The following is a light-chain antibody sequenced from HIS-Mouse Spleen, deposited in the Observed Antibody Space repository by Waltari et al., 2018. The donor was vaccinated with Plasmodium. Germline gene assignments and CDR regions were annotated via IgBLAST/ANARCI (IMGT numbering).Light chain of an antibody. Sequence: DIQMTQSPSSLSASVGDRVTITCQASQDISNYLNWYQQKPGKAPKLLIYDASNLETGVPSRFSGSGSGTDFTFTISSLQPEDIATYYCQQYYNLPCTFGGGTKLSFK. CDR1: QDISNY. V-gene: IGKV1-33*01. CDR3: QQYYNLPCT. CDR2: DAS. J-gene: IGKJ4*01.